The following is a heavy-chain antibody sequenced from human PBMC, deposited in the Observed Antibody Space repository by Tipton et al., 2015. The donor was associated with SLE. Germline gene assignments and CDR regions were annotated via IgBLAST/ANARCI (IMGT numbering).Heavy chain of an antibody. V-gene: IGHV3-33*06. J-gene: IGHJ4*02. CDR1: GFTFSSYG. Sequence: SLRLSCAASGFTFSSYGMHWVRQAPGKGLEWVAVIWYDGSNKYYADSVKGRFTISRDNSKNTLYLQMNSLRAEDTAVYYCAKVGPMGGYYFDYWGQGTLATVSS. CDR2: IWYDGSNK. D-gene: IGHD1-26*01. CDR3: AKVGPMGGYYFDY.